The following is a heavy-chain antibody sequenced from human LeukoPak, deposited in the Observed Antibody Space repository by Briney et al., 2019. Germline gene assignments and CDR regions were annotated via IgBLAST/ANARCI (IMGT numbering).Heavy chain of an antibody. CDR1: GFTFSSYW. CDR2: IKQDGSEK. CDR3: ARDGNFGYDAFDI. D-gene: IGHD3-10*01. V-gene: IGHV3-7*01. Sequence: QPGGSLRLSCAGSGFTFSSYWMTWVRQAPGKGLEWVANIKQDGSEKNYVDSVKGRFTISRDNSENTLSLQVNSLRAEDTAVYYCARDGNFGYDAFDIWGQGTMVTVSS. J-gene: IGHJ3*02.